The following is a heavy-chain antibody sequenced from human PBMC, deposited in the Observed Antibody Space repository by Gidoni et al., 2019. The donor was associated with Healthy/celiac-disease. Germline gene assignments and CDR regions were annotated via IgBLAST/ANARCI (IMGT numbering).Heavy chain of an antibody. Sequence: GRVTITADKSTSTAYMELSSLRSEDTAVYYCASRTAPTRDAFDIWGQGTMVTVSS. D-gene: IGHD2-2*01. CDR3: ASRTAPTRDAFDI. V-gene: IGHV1-69*02. J-gene: IGHJ3*02.